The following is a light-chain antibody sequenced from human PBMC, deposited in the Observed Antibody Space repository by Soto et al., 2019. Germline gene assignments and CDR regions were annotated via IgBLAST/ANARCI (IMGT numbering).Light chain of an antibody. CDR2: NNN. J-gene: IGLJ1*01. CDR1: SSNIGDNP. V-gene: IGLV1-44*01. CDR3: STWDDTLDAYV. Sequence: SVLPRPPSASAPPGQRVTISCSGGSSNIGDNPVNWYQHLPGAAPTLLIYNNNQRPSGVPDRFSGSKSGASASLAISGLRSEDEADYYCSTWDDTLDAYVFGTGTKV.